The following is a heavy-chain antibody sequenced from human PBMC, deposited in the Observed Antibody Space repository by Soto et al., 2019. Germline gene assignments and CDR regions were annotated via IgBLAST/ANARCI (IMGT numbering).Heavy chain of an antibody. Sequence: QVHLQESGPGLIKPSETLSLTCSVSGASVTSDSYHWTWIRQPPGKGLEWIGQTGSTNYNPSLKSRITISVDTSKNQFSLNLDSVTAADTAIYYCAIYKAAAGGNGFWGQGTLVIVSS. J-gene: IGHJ4*02. D-gene: IGHD6-13*01. CDR3: AIYKAAAGGNGF. CDR1: GASVTSDSYH. CDR2: QTGST. V-gene: IGHV4-61*01.